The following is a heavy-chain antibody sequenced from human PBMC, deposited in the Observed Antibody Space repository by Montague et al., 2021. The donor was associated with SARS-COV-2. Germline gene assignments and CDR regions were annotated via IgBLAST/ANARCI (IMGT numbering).Heavy chain of an antibody. D-gene: IGHD3-22*01. CDR1: GGSIITGSSFY. CDR2: IHSSGGT. CDR3: ARDYYDSTGLNWFDP. J-gene: IGHJ5*02. Sequence: TLSLTCAASGGSIITGSSFYWGWIRQSAGKGLEWIGRIHSSGGTNYNPSLKSRLTMSVDSSANQFSLKLTSVTAADTAVYYCARDYYDSTGLNWFDPWGQGLLVTVSS. V-gene: IGHV4-61*02.